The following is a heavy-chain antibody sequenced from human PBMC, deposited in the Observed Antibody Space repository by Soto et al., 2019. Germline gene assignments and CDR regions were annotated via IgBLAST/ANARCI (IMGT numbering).Heavy chain of an antibody. CDR2: RSGSGAST. V-gene: IGHV3-23*01. CDR1: GFTFSSYA. J-gene: IGHJ6*02. CDR3: AKESIADYYYYGMDV. D-gene: IGHD6-6*01. Sequence: PGGSLRLPCAASGFTFSSYAMSWVRQAPGKGLEWFSARSGSGASTYYADSVKGRFTISRDNSKNTLYLQMNSRRAEDTAVYYCAKESIADYYYYGMDVWGQRSTVT.